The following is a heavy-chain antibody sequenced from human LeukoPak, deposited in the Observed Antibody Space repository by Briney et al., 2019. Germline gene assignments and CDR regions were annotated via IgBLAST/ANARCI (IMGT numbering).Heavy chain of an antibody. CDR2: IYDSGST. V-gene: IGHV4-59*01. CDR1: GGSISTYY. D-gene: IGHD6-13*01. CDR3: TRDLNGYYYYMDV. Sequence: SETLSLTCTVSGGSISTYYWSWIRQPPGKGLEWIGYIYDSGSTNYNPSLKSRDAMSVDTSKKQFSLKLSSVTAADTAMYYCTRDLNGYYYYMDVWGKGTTVTVSS. J-gene: IGHJ6*03.